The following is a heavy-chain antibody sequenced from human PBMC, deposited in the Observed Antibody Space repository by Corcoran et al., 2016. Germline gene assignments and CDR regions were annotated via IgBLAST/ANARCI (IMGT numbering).Heavy chain of an antibody. CDR3: ARQTRSGVDV. V-gene: IGHV5-51*01. Sequence: EVQLVQSGAEVKKPGESLKISCQGSGYRFTTSWIAWVRQMPGEDLESMGVIYPGDSDTRYSPSFQGQVTISADKSISTAYLQWSSLKASDTAMYYCARQTRSGVDVWGQGTPVTVSS. J-gene: IGHJ6*02. CDR1: GYRFTTSW. D-gene: IGHD2-15*01. CDR2: IYPGDSDT.